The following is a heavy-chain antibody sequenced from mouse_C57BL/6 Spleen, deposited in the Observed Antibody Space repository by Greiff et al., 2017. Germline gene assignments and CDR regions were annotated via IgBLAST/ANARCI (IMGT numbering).Heavy chain of an antibody. CDR2: ISSGGSYT. V-gene: IGHV5-6*01. D-gene: IGHD1-1*01. Sequence: EVQGVESGGDLVKPGGSLKLSCAASGFTFSSYGMSWVRQTPDKRLEWVATISSGGSYTYYPDSVKGRFTISRDNAKNTLYLQRSSLKSEDTAMYYCARHRDYGSSYYYAMDYWGQGTSVTVSS. CDR1: GFTFSSYG. CDR3: ARHRDYGSSYYYAMDY. J-gene: IGHJ4*01.